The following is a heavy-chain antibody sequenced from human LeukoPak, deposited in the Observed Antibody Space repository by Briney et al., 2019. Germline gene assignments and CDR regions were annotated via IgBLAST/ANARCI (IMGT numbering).Heavy chain of an antibody. V-gene: IGHV4-4*07. Sequence: PSETLSLTCTVSGGSISSYYWSWIRQPAGKGLEWIGRIYTSGSTNYNPSLKSRATMSVDTSKNQFSLKLSSVTAADTAVYYCARDSGGSPKGFAFDIWGQGTMVTVSS. D-gene: IGHD2-15*01. CDR3: ARDSGGSPKGFAFDI. CDR1: GGSISSYY. CDR2: IYTSGST. J-gene: IGHJ3*02.